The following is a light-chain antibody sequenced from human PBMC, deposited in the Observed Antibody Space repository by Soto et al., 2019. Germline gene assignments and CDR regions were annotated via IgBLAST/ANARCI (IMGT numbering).Light chain of an antibody. CDR2: GAS. J-gene: IGKJ2*01. CDR3: QQYGSSLYT. CDR1: QSVSSSY. Sequence: EIVLTQSPGTLSLSPGERATLSCRASQSVSSSYLAWYQQKPGQAPMLIIYGASIRATGIPDRFSGSGSGTDFTLTISRLEPEDFAVYYCQQYGSSLYTFGQGTKLEIK. V-gene: IGKV3-20*01.